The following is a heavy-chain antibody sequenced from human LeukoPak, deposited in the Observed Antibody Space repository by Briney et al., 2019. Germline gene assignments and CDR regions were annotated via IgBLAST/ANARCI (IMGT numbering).Heavy chain of an antibody. Sequence: GASVKVSCKASGGTFSSYAISWVRQAPGQGLEWMGRIIPILGIANYAQKFQGRVTITADKSTSTAYMELSSLRSEDTAVYYCARGGMVATFDRGYFDYWAREPWSPSPQ. J-gene: IGHJ4*02. CDR1: GGTFSSYA. V-gene: IGHV1-69*04. CDR2: IIPILGIA. D-gene: IGHD5-12*01. CDR3: ARGGMVATFDRGYFDY.